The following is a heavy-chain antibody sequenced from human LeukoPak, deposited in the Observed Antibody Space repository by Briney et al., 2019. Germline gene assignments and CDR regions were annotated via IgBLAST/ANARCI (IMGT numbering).Heavy chain of an antibody. CDR1: RYSISSGSY. Sequence: PSGTLSLTCTVSRYSISSGSYWGWIRPSPGKGLEWIGSIYHSGSTYYNPSLKSRVTISVDTSKNQFSLKMRSVTAADTAFYYCVRGNHCSSTSCWNWIDPWGQGTLVTVSS. CDR3: VRGNHCSSTSCWNWIDP. D-gene: IGHD2-2*01. CDR2: IYHSGST. V-gene: IGHV4-38-2*02. J-gene: IGHJ5*02.